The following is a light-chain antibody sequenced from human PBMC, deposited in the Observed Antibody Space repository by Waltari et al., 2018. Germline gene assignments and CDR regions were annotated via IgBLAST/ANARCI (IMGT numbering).Light chain of an antibody. CDR3: AAWDDSLGGVV. Sequence: QSVLTQPPSASGTPGQRVTISCSGSGPHLGSLYVYWDQQLPGSAPKLLISRDNQRPSGVPDRFSGSKSGTSASLAISGLRSEDEADYYCAAWDDSLGGVVFGGGTKLTVL. CDR2: RDN. J-gene: IGLJ2*01. V-gene: IGLV1-47*01. CDR1: GPHLGSLY.